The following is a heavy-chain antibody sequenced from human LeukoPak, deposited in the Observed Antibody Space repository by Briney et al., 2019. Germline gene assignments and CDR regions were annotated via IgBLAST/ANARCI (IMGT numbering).Heavy chain of an antibody. D-gene: IGHD3-22*01. V-gene: IGHV1-46*01. CDR2: INPSVGGT. J-gene: IGHJ4*02. CDR3: ARVYYDSSGLEG. Sequence: ASVKVSCKASGYIFTNYYMHWVRQAPGQGLEWMGLINPSVGGTSYAQKFQGRITMTRDTSISTACMELSRLRSDDTAVYYCARVYYDSSGLEGWGQGTLVTVSS. CDR1: GYIFTNYY.